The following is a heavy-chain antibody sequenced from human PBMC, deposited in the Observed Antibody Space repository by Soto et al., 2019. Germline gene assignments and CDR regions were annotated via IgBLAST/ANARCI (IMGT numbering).Heavy chain of an antibody. CDR3: AKADSNYAGRFSYYYMDV. CDR2: ISGYNGYT. V-gene: IGHV1-18*01. D-gene: IGHD4-4*01. Sequence: QVQLVQSGTEVKKPGASVKVSCKASGYTFRSYGISWVRQAPGQGPEWMGWISGYNGYTHYPQKFQGKVTMTTDTSTSTAYMELRSLRSDDTAVYYCAKADSNYAGRFSYYYMDVWGNGTLVTVSS. CDR1: GYTFRSYG. J-gene: IGHJ6*03.